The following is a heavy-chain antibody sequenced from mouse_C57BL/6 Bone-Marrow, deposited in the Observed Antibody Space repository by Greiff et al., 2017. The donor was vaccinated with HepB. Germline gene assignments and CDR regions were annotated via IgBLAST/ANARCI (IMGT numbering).Heavy chain of an antibody. CDR3: ARAIYYD. V-gene: IGHV3-6*01. D-gene: IGHD2-1*01. J-gene: IGHJ3*01. CDR2: ISYDGSN. Sequence: DVQLQESGPGLVKPSQSLSLTCSVTGYSITSGYYWNWIRQFPGNKLEWMGYISYDGSNNYNPSLKNRISITRDTSKNQFFLKLNSVTTEDTATYYCARAIYYDWGQGTLVTVSA. CDR1: GYSITSGYY.